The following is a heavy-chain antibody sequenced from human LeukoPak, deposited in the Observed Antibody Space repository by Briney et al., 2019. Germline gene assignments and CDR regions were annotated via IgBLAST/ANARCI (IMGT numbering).Heavy chain of an antibody. D-gene: IGHD5-18*01. Sequence: GGTLRLSCAASGFTFSSYGMSWVRQAPGKGLEWVSAISGSGGSTYYADSVKGRFTISRDNSKNTLYLQMNSLRAEDTAVYYCARDPYHSGYSYGYYFDYWGQGTLVTVSS. CDR1: GFTFSSYG. V-gene: IGHV3-23*01. J-gene: IGHJ4*02. CDR3: ARDPYHSGYSYGYYFDY. CDR2: ISGSGGST.